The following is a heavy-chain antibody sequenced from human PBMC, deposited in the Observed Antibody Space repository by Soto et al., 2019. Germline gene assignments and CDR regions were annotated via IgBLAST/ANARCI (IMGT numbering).Heavy chain of an antibody. Sequence: QVQLVESGGGVVQPGRSLRLSCAASGFTFSSYAMHWVRQAPGTGREWVAVISYDGSKKYYGDSVKGRFTISRDNSKNPLYLPMNSLRAEDTAVYSWARENLRGWFGRVYFGMAVWGQGTTFTVSS. CDR1: GFTFSSYA. CDR2: ISYDGSKK. D-gene: IGHD6-19*01. V-gene: IGHV3-30-3*01. CDR3: ARENLRGWFGRVYFGMAV. J-gene: IGHJ6*02.